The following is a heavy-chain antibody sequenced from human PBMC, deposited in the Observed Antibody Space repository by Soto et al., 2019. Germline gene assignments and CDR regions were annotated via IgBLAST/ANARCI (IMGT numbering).Heavy chain of an antibody. Sequence: EVQLLESGGGLVQPGGSLRLSCAASGFTFSSYAMSWVRQAPGKGLEGVSAISGSGGSTYYADSVKGRFTISRDNSKNTLYLQMNSLRAEDTAVYYCAKENRDYDFGSGSYSWYFQHWGQGTLVTVSS. CDR1: GFTFSSYA. D-gene: IGHD3-3*01. CDR2: ISGSGGST. CDR3: AKENRDYDFGSGSYSWYFQH. V-gene: IGHV3-23*01. J-gene: IGHJ1*01.